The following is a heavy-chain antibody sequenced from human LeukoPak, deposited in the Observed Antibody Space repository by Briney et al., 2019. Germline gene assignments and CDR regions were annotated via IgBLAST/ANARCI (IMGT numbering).Heavy chain of an antibody. CDR2: ISYDGSNK. D-gene: IGHD3-10*01. J-gene: IGHJ4*02. CDR3: ARETYGGSGRDYFDY. V-gene: IGHV3-30*04. CDR1: GFTFSSYA. Sequence: GGSLRLSCAASGFTFSSYAMHWVRQAPGKGLEWVAVISYDGSNKYYADSVKGRFTISRDNSKNTLYLQMNSLRAEDTAVYYCARETYGGSGRDYFDYWGQGTLVTVSS.